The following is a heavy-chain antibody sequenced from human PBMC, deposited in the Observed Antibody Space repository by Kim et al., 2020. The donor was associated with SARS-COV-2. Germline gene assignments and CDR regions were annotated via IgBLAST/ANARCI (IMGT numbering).Heavy chain of an antibody. CDR2: IKSDGRTT. D-gene: IGHD3-10*01. J-gene: IGHJ4*02. CDR1: GFTFSNYW. CDR3: ARDSFYYGSGSYPDY. V-gene: IGHV3-74*01. Sequence: GGSLRLSCAASGFTFSNYWMHWVRQAPGKGLVWVSRIKSDGRTTNYADSVKGRFTISRDNAKNTLYLQMNSLTTEDTAVYYCARDSFYYGSGSYPDYWGQGTLVTVSS.